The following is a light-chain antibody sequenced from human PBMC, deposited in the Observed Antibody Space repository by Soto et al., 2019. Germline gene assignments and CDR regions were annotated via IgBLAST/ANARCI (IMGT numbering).Light chain of an antibody. Sequence: QLVLTQSPSASASLGASVKLTCTLSSGHSSYAIAWHQQQPEKGPRYLMKLNSDGSHSKGDGIPDRFSGSSSGAERYLTISSLQSEDEADYYCKTLGTGIHYVFGTGTKVTVL. CDR3: KTLGTGIHYV. CDR1: SGHSSYA. J-gene: IGLJ1*01. CDR2: LNSDGSH. V-gene: IGLV4-69*01.